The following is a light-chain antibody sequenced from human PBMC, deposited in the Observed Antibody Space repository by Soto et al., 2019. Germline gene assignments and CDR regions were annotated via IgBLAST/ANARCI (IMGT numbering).Light chain of an antibody. Sequence: IQMTQTPASLSASVGDRVTITCRASQSISSYLNWYQQKPGKAPKFLIYAASSLQSGVTSRCSGSGSGTEFTLTISSLQPDDFATYYCLQHNSYPRTFGQGTKVDI. J-gene: IGKJ1*01. CDR2: AAS. V-gene: IGKV1-17*01. CDR3: LQHNSYPRT. CDR1: QSISSY.